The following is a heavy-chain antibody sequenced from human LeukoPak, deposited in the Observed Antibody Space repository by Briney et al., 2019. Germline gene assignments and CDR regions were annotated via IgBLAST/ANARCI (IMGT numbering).Heavy chain of an antibody. V-gene: IGHV3-9*01. CDR3: AKATAYYYDSSGYHNLSPFDY. Sequence: GRSLRLSCAASGFTFDDYDMHWVRQAPGKGLEWVSGISWNSGSIGYADSVKGRFTISRDNAKNSLYLQMNSLRAEDTALYYSAKATAYYYDSSGYHNLSPFDYWGQGTLVTVSS. CDR1: GFTFDDYD. D-gene: IGHD3-22*01. CDR2: ISWNSGSI. J-gene: IGHJ4*02.